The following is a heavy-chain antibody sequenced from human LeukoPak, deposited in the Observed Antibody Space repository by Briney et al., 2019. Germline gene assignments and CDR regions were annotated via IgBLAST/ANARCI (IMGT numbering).Heavy chain of an antibody. Sequence: SETLSLTCTVSGGSISSGGYYWSWIRQHPGKGLEWIGYIYHSGSTYYNPSLKSRVTISVDTSKNQFSLKLSSVTAADTAVYYCARGLEQWLVQDPWGQGTLVTVSS. V-gene: IGHV4-31*03. J-gene: IGHJ5*02. CDR2: IYHSGST. D-gene: IGHD6-19*01. CDR1: GGSISSGGYY. CDR3: ARGLEQWLVQDP.